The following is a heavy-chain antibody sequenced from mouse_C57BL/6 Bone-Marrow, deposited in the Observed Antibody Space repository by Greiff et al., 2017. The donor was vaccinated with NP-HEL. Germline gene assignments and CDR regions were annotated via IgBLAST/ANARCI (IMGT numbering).Heavy chain of an antibody. V-gene: IGHV1-78*01. D-gene: IGHD2-4*01. CDR2: IYPRDGST. J-gene: IGHJ1*03. CDR3: AKRIYYDYDDGYFDV. Sequence: QVHVKQSDAELVKPGASVKISCKVSGYTFTDHTIHWMKQRPEQGLEWIGYIYPRDGSTKYNEKFKGKATLTADKSSITAYMQLNSLTSEDSAVYFCAKRIYYDYDDGYFDVWGTGTTVTVSS. CDR1: GYTFTDHT.